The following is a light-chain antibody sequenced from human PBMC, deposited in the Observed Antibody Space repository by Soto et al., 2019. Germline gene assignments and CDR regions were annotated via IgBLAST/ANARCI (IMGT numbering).Light chain of an antibody. Sequence: QSALTQPASVSGSPGQSITISCTGTSSDIGHYDYVSWYQQHPGKAPKLMIYEVSNRPSGVSNRFSGSKSGNTASLTISGLQAEDEADYYCSSYTSSVVVFGGGTKLTVL. CDR1: SSDIGHYDY. V-gene: IGLV2-14*01. CDR2: EVS. CDR3: SSYTSSVVV. J-gene: IGLJ2*01.